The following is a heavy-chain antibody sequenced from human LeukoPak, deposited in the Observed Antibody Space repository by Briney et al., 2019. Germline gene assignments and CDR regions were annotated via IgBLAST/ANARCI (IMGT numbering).Heavy chain of an antibody. CDR3: ARWLGKGFDM. CDR1: GYSINTNSY. J-gene: IGHJ3*02. CDR2: SHHGGNT. V-gene: IGHV4-38-2*01. D-gene: IGHD3-22*01. Sequence: SETLSLTCSVSGYSINTNSYWAWIRQPPGKGLEWIVSSHHGGNTYYHPSLKSRVTISIDTSENQFSLELYSVTAADTAVYYCARWLGKGFDMWGKGTVVTVSS.